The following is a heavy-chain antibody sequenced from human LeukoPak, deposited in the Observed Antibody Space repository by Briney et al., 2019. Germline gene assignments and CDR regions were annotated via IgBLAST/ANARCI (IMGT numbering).Heavy chain of an antibody. J-gene: IGHJ6*03. CDR2: IYYSGST. D-gene: IGHD3-10*01. Sequence: SGTLSLTCTVSGGSISSGDYYWSWIRQPPGKGLEWIGYIYYSGSTYYNPSLKSRVTISVDTSKNQFSLKLSSVTAADTAVYYCARVPNYYGSGSYGTYYYYYYMDVWGKGTTVTVSS. V-gene: IGHV4-30-4*02. CDR3: ARVPNYYGSGSYGTYYYYYYMDV. CDR1: GGSISSGDYY.